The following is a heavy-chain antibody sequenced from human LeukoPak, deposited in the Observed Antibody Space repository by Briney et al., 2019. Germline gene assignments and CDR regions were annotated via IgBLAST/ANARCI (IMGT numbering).Heavy chain of an antibody. CDR2: IYYSGST. V-gene: IGHV4-59*01. Sequence: SETLSLTCTVSGGSISSYYWSWIRQPPGKGLEWIGYIYYSGSTNYNPSLKSRVTISVDTSKNQFSLKLSSVTAADTAVYYCARVRPAATYYYYYYGMDVWGQGTTVTVSS. CDR1: GGSISSYY. J-gene: IGHJ6*02. D-gene: IGHD2-2*01. CDR3: ARVRPAATYYYYYYGMDV.